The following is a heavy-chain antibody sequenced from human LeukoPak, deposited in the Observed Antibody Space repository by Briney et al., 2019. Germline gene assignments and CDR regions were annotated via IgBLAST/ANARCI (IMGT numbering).Heavy chain of an antibody. J-gene: IGHJ4*02. V-gene: IGHV1-69*05. CDR1: GGAFSSYA. CDR2: IIPIFGTA. CDR3: AGMFCGGDCSYLDY. Sequence: SVKVSCKASGGAFSSYAISWVRQAPGQGLEWMVGIIPIFGTANYAQKFQGRVTITTDESTSTAYMELSSLRSEDTAVYYCAGMFCGGDCSYLDYWGQGTLVTVSS. D-gene: IGHD2-21*02.